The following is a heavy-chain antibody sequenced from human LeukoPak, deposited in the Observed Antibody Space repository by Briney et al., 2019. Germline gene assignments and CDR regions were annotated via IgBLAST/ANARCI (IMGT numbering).Heavy chain of an antibody. J-gene: IGHJ6*03. D-gene: IGHD3-10*01. Sequence: PSETLSLTCTVSGGSISSYYWSWIRQPPGKGLEWIGYIYYSGSTNYNPSLKSRVTISVDTSKNQFSLKLSSVTAADTAVYYCARGSITMVRGVRLAGYYMDVWGKGTTVTVSS. CDR2: IYYSGST. V-gene: IGHV4-59*12. CDR1: GGSISSYY. CDR3: ARGSITMVRGVRLAGYYMDV.